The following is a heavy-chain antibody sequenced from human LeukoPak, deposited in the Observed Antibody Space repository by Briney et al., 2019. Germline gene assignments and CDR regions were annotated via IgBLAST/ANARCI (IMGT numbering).Heavy chain of an antibody. CDR1: GFTFSSYG. J-gene: IGHJ4*02. V-gene: IGHV3-30*18. D-gene: IGHD3-10*01. Sequence: PGGSLRLSCAASGFTFSSYGMHWVRQAPGKGLEWVPVISYDGSNKYYADSVKGRLTISRDNSKNTLYLQMNSLRAEDTAVYYCAKDMVRGVIDYWGQGTLVTVSS. CDR2: ISYDGSNK. CDR3: AKDMVRGVIDY.